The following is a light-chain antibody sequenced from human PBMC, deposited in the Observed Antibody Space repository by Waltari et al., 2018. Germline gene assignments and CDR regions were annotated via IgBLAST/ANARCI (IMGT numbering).Light chain of an antibody. CDR2: YVS. Sequence: QSALTQPASVSGSPGQSITISCTGTSSDVGGYNYVSWYQQHPGKAPKLMVYYVSKRPSGVSNRFSGSKSGNTASLTISGLQAEDEADYYCSSYTSSNTYVFATGTKVTVL. CDR3: SSYTSSNTYV. CDR1: SSDVGGYNY. J-gene: IGLJ1*01. V-gene: IGLV2-14*01.